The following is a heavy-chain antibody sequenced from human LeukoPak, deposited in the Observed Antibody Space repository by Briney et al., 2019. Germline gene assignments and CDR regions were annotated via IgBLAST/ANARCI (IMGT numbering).Heavy chain of an antibody. J-gene: IGHJ3*02. CDR2: INAGNGNT. Sequence: ASVKVSCKASGGTFSSYAISWVRQAPGQRLEWMGWINAGNGNTKYSQKFQGRVTITRDTSASTAYMELSSLRSEDTAVYYCASDGYSGYDRDAFDIWGQGTMVTVSS. CDR3: ASDGYSGYDRDAFDI. CDR1: GGTFSSYA. D-gene: IGHD5-12*01. V-gene: IGHV1-3*01.